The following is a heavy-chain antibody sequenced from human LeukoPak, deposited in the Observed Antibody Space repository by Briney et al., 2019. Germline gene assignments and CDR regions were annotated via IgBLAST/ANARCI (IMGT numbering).Heavy chain of an antibody. CDR1: GFTFSDYS. D-gene: IGHD1-26*01. CDR2: ISGTSRYI. CDR3: ARDGGNIVGAPPSY. Sequence: GGSLRLSCAVSGFTFSDYSMNWVRQAPGKGLEWVSSISGTSRYIYYADSVKGRFTISRDNAKNSLYLQMNSLRAEDTAVYYCARDGGNIVGAPPSYWGQGTLVTVSS. V-gene: IGHV3-21*01. J-gene: IGHJ4*02.